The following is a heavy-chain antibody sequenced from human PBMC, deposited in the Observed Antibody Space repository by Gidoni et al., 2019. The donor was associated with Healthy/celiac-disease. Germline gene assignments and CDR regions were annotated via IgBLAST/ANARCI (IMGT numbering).Heavy chain of an antibody. CDR1: GWSFSGYY. CDR2: INHSGST. V-gene: IGHV4-34*01. CDR3: ARRQAYYYYYYMDV. Sequence: QVQLQQWGAGLLKPSETLSLTCAVYGWSFSGYYWRWIRQPPGKGLEWIGEINHSGSTNYNPSLKSRVTISVDTSKNQFSLKLSSVTAADTAVYYCARRQAYYYYYYMDVWGKGTTVTVSS. J-gene: IGHJ6*03.